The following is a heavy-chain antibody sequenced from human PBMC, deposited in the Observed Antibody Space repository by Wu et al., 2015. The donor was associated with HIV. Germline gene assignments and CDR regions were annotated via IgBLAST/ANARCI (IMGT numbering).Heavy chain of an antibody. D-gene: IGHD1-14*01. Sequence: QVQLVQSGAEVKKPGSSVKVSCKASGGTFSSYAISWVRQAPGQGLEWMGRIIPIFGTANYAQKFQGRVTITADESTSTAYMELSSLRSEDTAVYYCASMRRAVDGPPNWFDPWGQGTLVTVSS. CDR2: IIPIFGTA. CDR1: GGTFSSYA. CDR3: ASMRRAVDGPPNWFDP. V-gene: IGHV1-69*13. J-gene: IGHJ5*02.